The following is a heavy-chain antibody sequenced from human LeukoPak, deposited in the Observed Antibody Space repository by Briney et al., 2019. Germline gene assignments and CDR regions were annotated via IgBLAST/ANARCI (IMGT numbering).Heavy chain of an antibody. CDR1: GGSFSGYY. D-gene: IGHD2-2*01. CDR2: INHSGST. Sequence: SETLSLTCAVYGGSFSGYYWSWIRQPPGKGLEWIGEINHSGSTNYNPSLKSRVTISVDTSKNQFSLRLISVTAADTAVYYCARLGYCSSTSCYDYWGQGTPVTVSS. J-gene: IGHJ4*02. CDR3: ARLGYCSSTSCYDY. V-gene: IGHV4-34*01.